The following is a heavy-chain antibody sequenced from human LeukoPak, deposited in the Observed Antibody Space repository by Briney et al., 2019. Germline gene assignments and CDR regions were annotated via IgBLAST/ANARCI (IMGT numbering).Heavy chain of an antibody. J-gene: IGHJ6*02. CDR3: ARVKYYDFWSGYYPYYYYGMDV. D-gene: IGHD3-3*01. CDR2: INHSGST. V-gene: IGHV4-34*01. Sequence: PSETLSLTCAVYGGSFSGYYWSWIRQPPGKGLEWIGEINHSGSTNYNPSLKSRVTISVDTSKNQFSPKLSSVTAADTAVYYCARVKYYDFWSGYYPYYYYGMDVWGQGTTVTVSS. CDR1: GGSFSGYY.